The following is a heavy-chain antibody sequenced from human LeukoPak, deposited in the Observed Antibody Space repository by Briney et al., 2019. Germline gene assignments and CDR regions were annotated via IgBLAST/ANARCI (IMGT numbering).Heavy chain of an antibody. D-gene: IGHD3-16*02. Sequence: SETLSLTCAVSRGSLIGYHWTWIRQAPGKGLEWIGEINHSGSTNYSPSLRSRVTISIDTSKNQFSLKLSSVSAADTAVYYCARGFAAIVYDFWGQGTLATVSS. CDR1: RGSLIGYH. CDR3: ARGFAAIVYDF. V-gene: IGHV4-34*01. CDR2: INHSGST. J-gene: IGHJ4*02.